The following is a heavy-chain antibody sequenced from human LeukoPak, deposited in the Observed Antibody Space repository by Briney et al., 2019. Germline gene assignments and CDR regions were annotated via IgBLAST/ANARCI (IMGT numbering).Heavy chain of an antibody. CDR1: GGSFSGYY. V-gene: IGHV4-34*01. CDR2: INHSGST. Sequence: SETLSLTCAVYGGSFSGYYWSWIRQPPGKGLEWIGEINHSGSTNYNPSLKSRVTISVDTSKNQFSLKLSSVTAADTAVYYCARWYFDWFGAFDIWGQGTMVTVSS. J-gene: IGHJ3*02. D-gene: IGHD3-9*01. CDR3: ARWYFDWFGAFDI.